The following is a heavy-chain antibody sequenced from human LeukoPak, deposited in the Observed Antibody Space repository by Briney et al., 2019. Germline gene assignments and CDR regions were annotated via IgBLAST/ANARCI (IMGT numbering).Heavy chain of an antibody. CDR2: LNTYDRST. J-gene: IGHJ4*02. D-gene: IGHD7-27*01. Sequence: GGSLRLSCAASGFTFSESWMHWFRQAPGKGLEWVSRLNTYDRSTTYADSVKGRFTISSDNAKNTLYLQMNSLRIEDTAVYYCASDLGSRNWGQGTLVTVSS. CDR1: GFTFSESW. V-gene: IGHV3-74*03. CDR3: ASDLGSRN.